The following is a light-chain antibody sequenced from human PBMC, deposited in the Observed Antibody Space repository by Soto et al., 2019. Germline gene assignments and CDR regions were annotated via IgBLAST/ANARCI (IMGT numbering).Light chain of an antibody. V-gene: IGKV1-27*01. J-gene: IGKJ2*01. Sequence: DIQMTQSPSSLSASVGDRVTIACRASQGLSNYLAWYQQNPGKVPKLLIYAASTLQYGVPSRFSGSGSGTDFTLTISSLQPEDVATYYCQKYNSAPYNFGQGTKLEIK. CDR3: QKYNSAPYN. CDR1: QGLSNY. CDR2: AAS.